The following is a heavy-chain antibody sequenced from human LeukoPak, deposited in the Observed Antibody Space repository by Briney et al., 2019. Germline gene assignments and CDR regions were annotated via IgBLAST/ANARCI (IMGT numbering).Heavy chain of an antibody. CDR2: IYHSGST. J-gene: IGHJ4*02. CDR3: ARVRRRYYDSSGLYYFDY. D-gene: IGHD3-22*01. Sequence: SETLSLTCTVSGGSISVSSYYWAWIRQPPGKGLEWIGSIYHSGSTYYKPSLKSRVTISVDASKNQFSLKLISVTAADTAVYYCARVRRRYYDSSGLYYFDYWGQGTLVTVSS. V-gene: IGHV4-39*01. CDR1: GGSISVSSYY.